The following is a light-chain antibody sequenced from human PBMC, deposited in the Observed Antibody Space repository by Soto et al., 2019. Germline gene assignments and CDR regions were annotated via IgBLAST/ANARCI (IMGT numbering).Light chain of an antibody. J-gene: IGLJ1*01. Sequence: SALTQPASVSGFPGQSITISCTGTSSDVGGYNYVSWYQQHPGKAPQLMIYDVSNRPSGVSNRFSGSKSGDTASLTISGLQAEDEADYYCSSYTSSSKVFGTGTKVTVL. V-gene: IGLV2-14*01. CDR1: SSDVGGYNY. CDR2: DVS. CDR3: SSYTSSSKV.